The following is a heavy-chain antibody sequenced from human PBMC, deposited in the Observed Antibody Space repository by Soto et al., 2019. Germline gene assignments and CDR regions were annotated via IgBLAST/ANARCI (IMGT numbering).Heavy chain of an antibody. Sequence: QVQLVESGGGVVQPGRSLRLSCAASGFTFSSYGMHWVRQAPGKGLEWVAVISYDGSNKYYADSVKGRFTISRDNSKNPLYLQMNSLRAEDTAVYYCAKPKYQLLYYYFDYWGQGTLVTVSS. CDR2: ISYDGSNK. J-gene: IGHJ4*02. D-gene: IGHD2-2*02. V-gene: IGHV3-30*18. CDR3: AKPKYQLLYYYFDY. CDR1: GFTFSSYG.